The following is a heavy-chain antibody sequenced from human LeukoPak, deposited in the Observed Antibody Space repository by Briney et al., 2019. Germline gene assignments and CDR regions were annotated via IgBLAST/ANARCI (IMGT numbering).Heavy chain of an antibody. Sequence: GRSLRLSCAASGFTFSSYAMHWVRQAPGKGLEWVAVISYDGSNKYYADSAKGRFTISRDNSKNTLYLQMNSLRAEDTAVYYCAREASHKRWLQLVRERAGYYFDYWGQGTLVTVSS. J-gene: IGHJ4*02. D-gene: IGHD5-24*01. CDR1: GFTFSSYA. V-gene: IGHV3-30*04. CDR2: ISYDGSNK. CDR3: AREASHKRWLQLVRERAGYYFDY.